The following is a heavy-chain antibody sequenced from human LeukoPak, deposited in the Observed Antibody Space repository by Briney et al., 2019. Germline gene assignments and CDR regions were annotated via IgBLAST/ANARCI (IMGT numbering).Heavy chain of an antibody. D-gene: IGHD1-26*01. J-gene: IGHJ5*02. CDR2: IYYSGST. V-gene: IGHV4-39*01. CDR1: GGSISSSNYY. CDR3: ARRSGSYSYGWFDP. Sequence: SETLSLTCTVSGGSISSSNYYWGWIRQPPGKGLEWIGSIYYSGSTYYNPSLKSRVTISVDTSKNQFSLKLSSVTAADTAVYYCARRSGSYSYGWFDPWGQGTLVTVSS.